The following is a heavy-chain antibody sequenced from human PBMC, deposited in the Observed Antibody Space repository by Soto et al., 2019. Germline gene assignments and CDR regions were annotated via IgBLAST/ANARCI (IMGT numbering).Heavy chain of an antibody. CDR3: ARVGAAGTPPRRQIFDY. V-gene: IGHV4-30-2*01. CDR1: GDSISSGGYS. D-gene: IGHD2-15*01. CDR2: FFHSGNT. J-gene: IGHJ4*02. Sequence: LQLQESGSGLVRPSQTLSLTCAVSGDSISSGGYSWSWIRQPPGKGLEWIGFFFHSGNTYYNPSLESRVTISVDRSRTHFSLKLSSVTAADTAVYYCARVGAAGTPPRRQIFDYWGQGTLVTVSS.